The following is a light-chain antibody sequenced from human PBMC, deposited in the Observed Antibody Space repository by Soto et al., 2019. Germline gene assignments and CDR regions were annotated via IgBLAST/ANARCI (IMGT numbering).Light chain of an antibody. J-gene: IGLJ2*01. V-gene: IGLV2-8*01. Sequence: QSALTQPPSASGSLGQSVTIPCTGTSSDVGDYYYVSWYQQHPGKVPKLMIYEVSKRPSGVPDRFSGSKSGNTASLTVSGLQAEDEADYYCSSFAGSPVVFGGGTKLTVL. CDR3: SSFAGSPVV. CDR2: EVS. CDR1: SSDVGDYYY.